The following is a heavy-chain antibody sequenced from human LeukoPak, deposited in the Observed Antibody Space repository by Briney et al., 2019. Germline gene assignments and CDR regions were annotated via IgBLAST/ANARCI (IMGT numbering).Heavy chain of an antibody. CDR2: IRYDGSNK. V-gene: IGHV3-30*02. D-gene: IGHD2-2*01. CDR1: GFTFSSYG. Sequence: GGSLRLSCAASGFTFSSYGMHWVRQAPGKGLEWVAFIRYDGSNKYYADSVKGRFTISRDNSKNTLYLQMNSLRAEDTAVYYCARGRSHVVPASISTRRPYYFDYWGQGTLVTVSS. CDR3: ARGRSHVVPASISTRRPYYFDY. J-gene: IGHJ4*02.